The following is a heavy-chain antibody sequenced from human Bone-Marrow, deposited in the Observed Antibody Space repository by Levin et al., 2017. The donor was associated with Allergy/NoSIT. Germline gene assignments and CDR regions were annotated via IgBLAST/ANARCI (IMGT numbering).Heavy chain of an antibody. CDR2: ISSTYFTT. D-gene: IGHD3-10*01. J-gene: IGHJ4*02. CDR3: ARDPGDNHDTMDNYFDY. Sequence: GESLKISCTASGFTFSTYEFNWVRQAPGKGQEWISYISSTYFTTYYAGSVKGRFTVSRDNAKNSLYLQMDRLSAEDTGVYYCARDPGDNHDTMDNYFDYWGQGILVTGSS. CDR1: GFTFSTYE. V-gene: IGHV3-48*03.